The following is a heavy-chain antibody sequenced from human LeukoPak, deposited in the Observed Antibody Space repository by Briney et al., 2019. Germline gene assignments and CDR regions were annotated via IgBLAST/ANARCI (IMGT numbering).Heavy chain of an antibody. V-gene: IGHV1-69*05. D-gene: IGHD2-8*01. J-gene: IGHJ5*02. CDR1: GGTFSSYA. CDR3: ASSWGMGNWFDP. CDR2: VIPIFGTA. Sequence: ASVKVSCKASGGTFSSYAISWVRQAPGQGLEWMGGVIPIFGTANYAQKFQGRVTITTDESTSTAYMELNSLRSEDTAVYYCASSWGMGNWFDPWGQGTLVTVSS.